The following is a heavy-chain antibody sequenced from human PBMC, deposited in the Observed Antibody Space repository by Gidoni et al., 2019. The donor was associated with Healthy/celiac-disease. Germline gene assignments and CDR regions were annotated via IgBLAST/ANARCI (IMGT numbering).Heavy chain of an antibody. CDR1: GYSFTSYW. CDR3: ARPRGDYYDSSGYYSPDAFDI. V-gene: IGHV5-51*01. J-gene: IGHJ3*02. D-gene: IGHD3-22*01. CDR2: IYPGDSDT. Sequence: EVQLVQSGAEVKKPGESLKISCKGSGYSFTSYWIGWVRQMPGKGLEWMGIIYPGDSDTRYSPSFQGQVTISADKSISTAYLQWSSLKASDTAMYYCARPRGDYYDSSGYYSPDAFDIWGQGTMVTVSS.